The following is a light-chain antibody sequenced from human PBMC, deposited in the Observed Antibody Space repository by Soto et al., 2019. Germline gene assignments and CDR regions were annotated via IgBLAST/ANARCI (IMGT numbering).Light chain of an antibody. Sequence: SYELTQPPSVSVAPGKTARITCGGNNIGSKSVHWYQQKPGQAPVLVIHYDTDRPFGIPERFSGSNSGNTATLTISRVEAGDEADYYCQVWDNSSDHLNVVFGGGTKVTVL. CDR3: QVWDNSSDHLNVV. CDR1: NIGSKS. CDR2: YDT. V-gene: IGLV3-21*04. J-gene: IGLJ2*01.